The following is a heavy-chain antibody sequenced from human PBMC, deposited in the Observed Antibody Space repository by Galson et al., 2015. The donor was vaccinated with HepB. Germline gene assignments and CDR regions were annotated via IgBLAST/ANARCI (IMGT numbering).Heavy chain of an antibody. V-gene: IGHV3-49*03. D-gene: IGHD3-22*01. J-gene: IGHJ4*02. CDR1: GFTFGDYA. Sequence: LRLSCAAPGFTFGDYAMSWFRQAPGKGLEWVGFIRSKAYGGTTEYAASVKGRFTISRDDSKSIASLQMNSLKTEDTAVYYCTLNYYDSSGYYLNFDYWGQGTLVTVSS. CDR2: IRSKAYGGTT. CDR3: TLNYYDSSGYYLNFDY.